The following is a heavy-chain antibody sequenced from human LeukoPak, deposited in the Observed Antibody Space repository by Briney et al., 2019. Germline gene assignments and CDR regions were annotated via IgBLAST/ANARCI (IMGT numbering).Heavy chain of an antibody. J-gene: IGHJ6*03. V-gene: IGHV4-59*01. CDR2: MYYSGST. Sequence: SETLSLTCTVSGGSISSYYWSWIRQPPGKGLEWIGYMYYSGSTNYNPSLKSRVTISVDTSKNQFSLKLSSVTAADTAVYYCARGYMAVPRPNYVYDYYMDVWGKGTTVTVS. D-gene: IGHD3-10*02. CDR3: ARGYMAVPRPNYVYDYYMDV. CDR1: GGSISSYY.